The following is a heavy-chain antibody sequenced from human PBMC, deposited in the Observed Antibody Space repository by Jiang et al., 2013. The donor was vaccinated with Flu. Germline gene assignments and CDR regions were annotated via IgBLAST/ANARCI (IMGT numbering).Heavy chain of an antibody. CDR2: IYHSVST. CDR1: GGSISSSNW. J-gene: IGHJ1*01. CDR3: GSLPQH. V-gene: IGHV4-4*02. Sequence: PGLVKPSGTLSLTCAVSGGSISSSNWWSWVRQPPGKGLEWIGEIYHSVSTNYNPSLKSRVTISVDTSKNQFSLRLSSVTAADTAVYYCGSLPQHWGQGTLVTVSS. D-gene: IGHD5/OR15-5a*01.